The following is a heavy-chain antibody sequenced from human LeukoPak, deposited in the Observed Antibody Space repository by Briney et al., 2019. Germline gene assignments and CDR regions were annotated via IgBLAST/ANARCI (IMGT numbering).Heavy chain of an antibody. J-gene: IGHJ4*02. CDR2: IKQDGSEK. Sequence: GGSLRLSCAASGFTFSSYWMSWVRQAPGKGLEWVANIKQDGSEKYYVDSVKGRFTISRDNAKNSLYLQMNSLRAEDTAVYYCAKALGSYPESRYVDSWGQGDLVTVSS. CDR1: GFTFSSYW. D-gene: IGHD1-26*01. V-gene: IGHV3-7*01. CDR3: AKALGSYPESRYVDS.